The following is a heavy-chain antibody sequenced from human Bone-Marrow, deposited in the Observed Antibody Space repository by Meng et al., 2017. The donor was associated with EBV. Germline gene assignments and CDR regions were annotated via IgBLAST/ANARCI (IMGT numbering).Heavy chain of an antibody. D-gene: IGHD1-26*01. J-gene: IGHJ4*02. CDR2: IYHSGST. CDR1: GGSIRSSNW. V-gene: IGHV4-4*02. CDR3: ARQFSGSLDY. Sequence: QVQLQESGPGLVKPSGTLSLTCAVSGGSIRSSNWWSWVRQSPGKGLEWIGEIYHSGSTNYNPSLKSRLTLSVDKSKNQFSLKLTSVTAADTAVYYCARQFSGSLDYWGQGTLVTVSS.